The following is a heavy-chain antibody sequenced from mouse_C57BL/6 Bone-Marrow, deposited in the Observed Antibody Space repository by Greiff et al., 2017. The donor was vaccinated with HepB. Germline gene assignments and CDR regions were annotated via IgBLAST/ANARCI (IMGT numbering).Heavy chain of an antibody. Sequence: VQLQQSGAELVMPGASVKLSCTASGFNIKDDYMHWVKQRPEQGLEWIGWIDPENGDTEYASKFQGKATITADTSSNTAYLQLSSLTSEDTAVYYCTHTRDPYYYAMCCWGQGTSVSAST. J-gene: IGHJ4*01. V-gene: IGHV14-4*01. D-gene: IGHD3-3*01. CDR3: THTRDPYYYAMCC. CDR2: IDPENGDT. CDR1: GFNIKDDY.